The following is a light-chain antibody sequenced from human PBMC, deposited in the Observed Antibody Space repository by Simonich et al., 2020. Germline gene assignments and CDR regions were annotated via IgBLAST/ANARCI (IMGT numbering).Light chain of an antibody. CDR3: QVWDSSSDHWV. J-gene: IGLJ3*02. CDR1: NIGSKS. V-gene: IGLV3-21*03. CDR2: EES. Sequence: SYVLPQPPPVSVAPGKTARIPCGGNNIGSKSVHWYQQKPGQAPVLVVYEESGRPSGIPWRFSGSNSGNTATLTISRVEAGDEADYYCQVWDSSSDHWVFGGGTKLTVL.